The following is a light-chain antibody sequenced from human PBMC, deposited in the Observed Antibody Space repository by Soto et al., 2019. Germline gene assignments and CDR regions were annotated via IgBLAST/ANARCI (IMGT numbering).Light chain of an antibody. J-gene: IGKJ1*01. Sequence: EIVMTQSPATLSVSPGERATLSCRASQGVSSNLAWYQHKPGQAPRLLIYGASTRATGIPARFSGSGSGTEFTLTISSLQSEDFAVYYCQQYNNWPSWTFGQGTKVDIK. CDR2: GAS. V-gene: IGKV3-15*01. CDR1: QGVSSN. CDR3: QQYNNWPSWT.